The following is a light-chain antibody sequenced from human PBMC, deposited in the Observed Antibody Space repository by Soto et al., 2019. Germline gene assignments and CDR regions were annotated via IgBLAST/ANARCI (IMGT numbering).Light chain of an antibody. Sequence: EIVLTQSPGTLSLSPGERATPSCRASQSVSSSYLAWYQQKPGQAPRLLIYGASSRATGIPDRFSGSGSGTDFTLTISRLEPEDFAVYYCHQYGSSPRTFGQGTKVDIK. CDR2: GAS. CDR3: HQYGSSPRT. J-gene: IGKJ1*01. CDR1: QSVSSSY. V-gene: IGKV3-20*01.